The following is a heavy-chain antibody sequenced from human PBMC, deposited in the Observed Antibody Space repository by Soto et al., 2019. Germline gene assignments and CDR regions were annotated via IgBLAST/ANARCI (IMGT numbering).Heavy chain of an antibody. CDR2: IYYSGST. CDR1: GGSISSGGYY. CDR3: ARGRATVTNSETSEAEYFQH. V-gene: IGHV4-31*03. J-gene: IGHJ1*01. D-gene: IGHD4-17*01. Sequence: QVQLQESGPGLVKPSQTLSLTCTVSGGSISSGGYYWSWIRQHPGKGLEWIGYIYYSGSTYYNPSLKSRVTISVDTSKNQFSLKLSSVTAADTAVYYCARGRATVTNSETSEAEYFQHWGQGTLVTVSS.